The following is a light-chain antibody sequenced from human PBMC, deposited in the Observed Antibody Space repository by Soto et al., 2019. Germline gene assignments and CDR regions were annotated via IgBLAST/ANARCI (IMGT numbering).Light chain of an antibody. CDR3: LVWVDSLKGYV. CDR1: SSNIGSST. Sequence: SVLTQPPSASGTPGQRVTISCSGSSSNIGSSTVNWYQHLPGTAPKLLIYSNSQRPSGVPDRFSGSKSGTSASLAISGLQSDDEADYYCLVWVDSLKGYVFGTGTKGTAL. CDR2: SNS. J-gene: IGLJ1*01. V-gene: IGLV1-44*01.